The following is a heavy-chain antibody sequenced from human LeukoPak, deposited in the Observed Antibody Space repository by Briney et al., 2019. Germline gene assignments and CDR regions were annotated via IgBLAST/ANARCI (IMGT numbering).Heavy chain of an antibody. D-gene: IGHD6-6*01. CDR2: ISGSGGST. Sequence: PGGSLRLSCAASGFTFDDYGMSWVRQAPGKGLEWVSAISGSGGSTYYADSVKGRFTISRDNSKNTLYLQMNSLRAEDTAVYYCAKSGGSSSSIFYSYFDYWGQGTLVTVSS. CDR1: GFTFDDYG. CDR3: AKSGGSSSSIFYSYFDY. J-gene: IGHJ4*02. V-gene: IGHV3-23*01.